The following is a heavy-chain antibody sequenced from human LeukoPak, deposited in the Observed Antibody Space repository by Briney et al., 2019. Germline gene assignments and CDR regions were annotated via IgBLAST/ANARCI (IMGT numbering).Heavy chain of an antibody. Sequence: GGSLRLSCAASGFIFDDYGMSWVRQAPGKGLEWVSGILGLGGASRTYYADSVKGRFTISRDNSKNTLYLQMNSLRAEDTAVYYCAHGTMYQLDYWGQGTLVTVSS. CDR1: GFIFDDYG. J-gene: IGHJ4*02. CDR2: ILGLGGASRT. CDR3: AHGTMYQLDY. V-gene: IGHV3-23*01. D-gene: IGHD2-2*01.